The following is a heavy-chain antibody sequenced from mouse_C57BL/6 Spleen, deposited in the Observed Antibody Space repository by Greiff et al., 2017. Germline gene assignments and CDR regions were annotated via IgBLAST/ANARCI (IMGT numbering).Heavy chain of an antibody. V-gene: IGHV1-82*01. CDR1: GYAFSSSW. Sequence: QVQLQQSGPELVKPGASVKISCKASGYAFSSSWMNWVKQRPGKGLEWIGRIYPGDGDTNYNGKFKGKATLTADKSSSTAYMQLSSLTSEDSAVYFCARNYDFDYRGQGTTLTVSS. J-gene: IGHJ2*01. D-gene: IGHD2-4*01. CDR3: ARNYDFDY. CDR2: IYPGDGDT.